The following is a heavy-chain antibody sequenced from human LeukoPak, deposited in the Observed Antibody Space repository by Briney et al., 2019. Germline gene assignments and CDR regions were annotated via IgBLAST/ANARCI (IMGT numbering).Heavy chain of an antibody. CDR1: GYTFNNYR. V-gene: IGHV5-51*01. CDR3: ARLDERFYYDDIGYNF. J-gene: IGHJ4*02. Sequence: GESLKISCKASGYTFNNYRIAWVRQMPGKGLDWMGIIYPGDSETTYSPSFQGQVTISVDKSITTAYLQWSALKASDTAMYYCARLDERFYYDDIGYNFWGQGTQVTVSS. D-gene: IGHD3-22*01. CDR2: IYPGDSET.